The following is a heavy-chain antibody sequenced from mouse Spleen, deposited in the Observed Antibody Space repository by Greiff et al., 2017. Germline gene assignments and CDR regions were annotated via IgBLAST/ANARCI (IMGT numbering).Heavy chain of an antibody. CDR1: GYSFTGYY. CDR2: INPSTGGT. Sequence: VQLQQSGPELVKPGASVKISCKASGYSFTGYYMNWVKQSPEKSLEWIGEINPSTGGTTYNQKFKAKATLTVDKSSSTAYMQLKSLTSEDSAVYYCARRVGYAMDYWGQGTSVTVSS. J-gene: IGHJ4*01. CDR3: ARRVGYAMDY. V-gene: IGHV1-42*01. D-gene: IGHD1-1*01.